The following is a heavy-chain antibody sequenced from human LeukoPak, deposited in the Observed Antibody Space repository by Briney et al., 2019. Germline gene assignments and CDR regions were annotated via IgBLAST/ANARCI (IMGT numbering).Heavy chain of an antibody. V-gene: IGHV1-2*02. CDR1: GYTFTGYY. CDR2: IHPDSGVT. CDR3: TREDY. Sequence: GASVKVSCKASGYTFTGYYMHWVRQAPGRGLEWMGWIHPDSGVTTYAQKFQGRVTLTRDTSISTAYMELSRLRSDDTTVYYCTREDYWGQGTLVTVSS. J-gene: IGHJ4*02.